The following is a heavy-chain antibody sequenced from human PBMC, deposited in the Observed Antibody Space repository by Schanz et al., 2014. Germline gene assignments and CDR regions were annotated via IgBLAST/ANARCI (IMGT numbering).Heavy chain of an antibody. D-gene: IGHD3-10*01. CDR3: ARRYYGSGSYWFFDL. CDR1: GYTFTSYA. J-gene: IGHJ2*01. V-gene: IGHV1-18*04. Sequence: QVQLVQSGAEAKKPGASVKVSCKAPGYTFTSYAITWVRQAPGQGVEWMGWISAYNGNTDYAQKIQGRVTMTTDTSTSTAYMELRSLRSDDTAVYYCARRYYGSGSYWFFDLWGRGTLVTVSS. CDR2: ISAYNGNT.